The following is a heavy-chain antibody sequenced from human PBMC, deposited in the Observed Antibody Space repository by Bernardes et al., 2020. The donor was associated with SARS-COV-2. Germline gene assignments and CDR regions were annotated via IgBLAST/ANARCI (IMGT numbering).Heavy chain of an antibody. CDR1: GFTFSSYS. J-gene: IGHJ3*01. CDR3: ARGALSRVNGGDAFDL. Sequence: GGSLRLSCAASGFTFSSYSMNWVRQAPGKGLEWVSSISSSSNYINYADSVKGRFTISRDNAKNSLYLQMNSLRAEDTAVYYCARGALSRVNGGDAFDLWGQGTMVTVSS. CDR2: ISSSSNYI. D-gene: IGHD4-17*01. V-gene: IGHV3-21*06.